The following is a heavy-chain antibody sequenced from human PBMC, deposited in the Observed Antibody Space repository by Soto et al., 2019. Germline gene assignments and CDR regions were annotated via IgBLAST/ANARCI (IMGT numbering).Heavy chain of an antibody. CDR1: GFTFSSYS. J-gene: IGHJ4*02. CDR3: ARDGHSSSSGAIDY. Sequence: EVQLVESGGGLVKPGGSLRLSCAASGFTFSSYSMNWVRQAPGKGLEWVSSISSSSSYIDYADSVKGRFTISRDNAKNSLYLQMNSLRAEDTAVYYCARDGHSSSSGAIDYWGQGTLVTVSS. D-gene: IGHD6-6*01. V-gene: IGHV3-21*01. CDR2: ISSSSSYI.